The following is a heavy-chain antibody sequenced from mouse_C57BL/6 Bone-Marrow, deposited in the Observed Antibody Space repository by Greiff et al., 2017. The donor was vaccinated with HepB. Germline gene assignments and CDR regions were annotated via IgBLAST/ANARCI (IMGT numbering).Heavy chain of an antibody. CDR2: INPNNGGT. Sequence: EVQLQQSGPELVKPGASVKISCKASGYTFTDYYMNWVKQSHGKSLERIGDINPNNGGTSYNQKFKGKATLTVDKSSSTAYMELRSLTSEDSAVYYCARHPYYFDYWGQGTTLTVSS. V-gene: IGHV1-26*01. CDR3: ARHPYYFDY. J-gene: IGHJ2*01. CDR1: GYTFTDYY.